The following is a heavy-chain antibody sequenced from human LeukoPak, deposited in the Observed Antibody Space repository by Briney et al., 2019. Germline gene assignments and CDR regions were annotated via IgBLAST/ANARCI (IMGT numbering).Heavy chain of an antibody. Sequence: GGSLRLSCAASGFTFSSYGMHWVRQAPGKGLEWVAVIWYDGSNKYYADSVKGRFTISRDNSKNTLYLQMNSLRAEDTAVYYCAREESSTVTLFLSYYYYGMDVWGQGTTVTVSS. V-gene: IGHV3-33*01. CDR1: GFTFSSYG. CDR3: AREESSTVTLFLSYYYYGMDV. D-gene: IGHD4-4*01. J-gene: IGHJ6*02. CDR2: IWYDGSNK.